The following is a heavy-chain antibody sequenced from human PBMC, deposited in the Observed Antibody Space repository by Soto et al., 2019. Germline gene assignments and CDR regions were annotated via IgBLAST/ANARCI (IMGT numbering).Heavy chain of an antibody. CDR1: GYTFSDYY. D-gene: IGHD3-3*01. J-gene: IGHJ4*02. CDR2: IDTSGTKI. CDR3: ASHYDMWSGYLSPVDY. Sequence: QVQLVESGGDLVKPGGSLRLSCAASGYTFSDYYMSWIRQAPGKGLEWISYIDTSGTKIYYADSVKGRFTITRDNAKNSLDLEMNSLRDEDPAVYYCASHYDMWSGYLSPVDYWGQGTLGTVSS. V-gene: IGHV3-11*01.